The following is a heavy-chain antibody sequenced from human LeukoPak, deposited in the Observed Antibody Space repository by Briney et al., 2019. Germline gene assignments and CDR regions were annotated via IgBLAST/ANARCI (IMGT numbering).Heavy chain of an antibody. CDR1: GGSISSYY. Sequence: PSETLSLTCTVSGGSISSYYWSWIRQPAGKGLEWIGRIYTSGSTNYNPSLKSRVTMSVDTSKNQFSLKLSSVTAADTAVYYCARDHRVLTGYKGGPPWGTFDIWGQGTMVTVSS. J-gene: IGHJ3*02. D-gene: IGHD3-9*01. CDR3: ARDHRVLTGYKGGPPWGTFDI. CDR2: IYTSGST. V-gene: IGHV4-4*07.